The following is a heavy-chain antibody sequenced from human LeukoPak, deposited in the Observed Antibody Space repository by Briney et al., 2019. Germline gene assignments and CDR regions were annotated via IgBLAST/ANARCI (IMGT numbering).Heavy chain of an antibody. CDR1: GFTFSSYA. CDR3: AKDIPGYSSGWYVSLPGY. V-gene: IGHV3-23*01. J-gene: IGHJ4*02. D-gene: IGHD6-19*01. Sequence: GGSLRLSCAASGFTFSSYAMSWVRQAPGKGLEWVSAISGSGGSTYYADSVKGRFTISRDNSKNTLYPQMNSLRAEDTAVYYCAKDIPGYSSGWYVSLPGYWGQGTLVTVSS. CDR2: ISGSGGST.